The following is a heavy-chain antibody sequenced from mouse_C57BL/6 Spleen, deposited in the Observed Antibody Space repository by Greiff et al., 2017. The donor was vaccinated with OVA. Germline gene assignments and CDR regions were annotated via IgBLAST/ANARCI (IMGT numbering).Heavy chain of an antibody. CDR1: GFTIKDYY. J-gene: IGHJ1*03. CDR2: IDPDDGET. V-gene: IGHV14-2*01. D-gene: IGHD1-1*01. Sequence: VQLQQSGAELVKPGASVKLSCTASGFTIKDYYMHWVKQRTEQGLEWIGRIDPDDGETKYAQKFPGKATITADTSSNTAYLQLSSLTSEDTAVXYCARGYGSSPWDFWGTGTTVTVSS. CDR3: ARGYGSSPWDF.